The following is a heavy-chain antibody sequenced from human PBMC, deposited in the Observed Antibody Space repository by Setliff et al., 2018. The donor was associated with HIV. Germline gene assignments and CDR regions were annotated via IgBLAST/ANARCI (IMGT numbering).Heavy chain of an antibody. D-gene: IGHD3-9*01. V-gene: IGHV3-15*05. CDR2: IKSKSDGGTT. J-gene: IGHJ2*01. CDR3: VGHYYDPLTGYYVWFFDV. Sequence: GGSLRLSCAASGFTFRIYSMNWVRQSPRKGLEWLARIKSKSDGGTTSYAAPVKDRFTISRDDSRNTLYLQMNSMKSDDTATYYCVGHYYDPLTGYYVWFFDVWGRGTLVTVSS. CDR1: GFTFRIYS.